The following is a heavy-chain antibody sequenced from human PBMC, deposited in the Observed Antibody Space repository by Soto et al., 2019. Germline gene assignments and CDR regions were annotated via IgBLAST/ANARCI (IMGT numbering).Heavy chain of an antibody. CDR2: IYYNGNT. D-gene: IGHD1-26*01. J-gene: IGHJ5*02. Sequence: PSETLSLTCSVSGGSISTYYWSWIRQAPGKGLEWMGYIYYNGNTNYNPSLKSRVTISVDTSKNQFSLKLSSVTAADTAVYYCARWSRIVGATSFWFDPWGQGTLVTVSS. CDR3: ARWSRIVGATSFWFDP. CDR1: GGSISTYY. V-gene: IGHV4-59*01.